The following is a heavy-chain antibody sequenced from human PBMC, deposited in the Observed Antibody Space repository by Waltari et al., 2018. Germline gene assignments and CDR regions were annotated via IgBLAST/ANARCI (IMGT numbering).Heavy chain of an antibody. J-gene: IGHJ3*02. D-gene: IGHD2-15*01. CDR1: GGSISSGGYY. V-gene: IGHV4-31*03. CDR3: ARDLHGGAFDI. CDR2: FYYSGST. Sequence: QVQLQESGPGLVKPSQTLSLTCTVSGGSISSGGYYWSWIRQHPGKGLEWIGYFYYSGSTYYNPSLKSRVTISVDTSKNQYTLKLSAVTAADTAGYYCARDLHGGAFDIWGQGTMVTVSS.